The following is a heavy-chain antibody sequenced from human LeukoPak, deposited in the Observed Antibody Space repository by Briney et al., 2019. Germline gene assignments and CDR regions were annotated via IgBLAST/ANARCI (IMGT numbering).Heavy chain of an antibody. CDR3: ARERDYGDTSDAFDI. CDR1: GYTFTSYG. V-gene: IGHV1-18*01. CDR2: VSAYNGNT. D-gene: IGHD4-17*01. Sequence: GASVKVSCKASGYTFTSYGISWVRQAPGQGLEWMGWVSAYNGNTNYAQKLQGRVTMTTDTSTSTAYMELRSLRSDDTAVYYCARERDYGDTSDAFDIWGQGTMVTVSS. J-gene: IGHJ3*02.